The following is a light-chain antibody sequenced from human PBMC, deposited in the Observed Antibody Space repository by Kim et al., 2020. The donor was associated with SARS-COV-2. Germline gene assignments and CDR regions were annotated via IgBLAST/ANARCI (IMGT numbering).Light chain of an antibody. J-gene: IGKJ4*01. CDR1: QAISTN. CDR3: QRFDSSFFT. Sequence: ASVGDRVIITCRTSQAISTNLAWYQQKPGKGPRLLIYDASTLRSGVPSRFTGSGSGTDFSLTISNLQPEDFATYYCQRFDSSFFTFGGGTKVDIK. CDR2: DAS. V-gene: IGKV1-13*02.